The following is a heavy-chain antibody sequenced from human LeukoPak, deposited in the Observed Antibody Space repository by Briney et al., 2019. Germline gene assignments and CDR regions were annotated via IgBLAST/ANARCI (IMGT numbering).Heavy chain of an antibody. CDR3: ARGDHVRIYAESAFDI. D-gene: IGHD5/OR15-5a*01. J-gene: IGHJ3*02. Sequence: ASVKVSCKASGYTFTSYFMRWVRQAPGQGLEWMGIINPSRGSTNYAQKFQGRVTMTRDTSTSTVYMELSSLRSEDTAVYYCARGDHVRIYAESAFDIWGQGTMVSVSS. CDR1: GYTFTSYF. CDR2: INPSRGST. V-gene: IGHV1-46*01.